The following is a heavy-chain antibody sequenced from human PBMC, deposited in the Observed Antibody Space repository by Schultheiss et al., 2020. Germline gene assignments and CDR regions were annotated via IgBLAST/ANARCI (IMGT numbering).Heavy chain of an antibody. CDR2: ISGDGTRT. CDR1: GFTFRTYA. Sequence: GGSLRLSCAASGFTFRTYAMSWVRQAPGKGLEWVSAISGDGTRTYYADSVKGRFTISRDNSRDTLHLQMSSLRADDTAIYYCAKDPWIAEGYWGQGTLVTVSS. D-gene: IGHD5-12*01. J-gene: IGHJ4*02. CDR3: AKDPWIAEGY. V-gene: IGHV3-23*01.